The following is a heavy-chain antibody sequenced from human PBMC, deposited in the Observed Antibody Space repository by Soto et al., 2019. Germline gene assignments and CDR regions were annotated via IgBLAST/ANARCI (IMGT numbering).Heavy chain of an antibody. D-gene: IGHD3-10*01. CDR1: GFTFSNAC. CDR3: TTDGFTMVPDSWEYYYYYMDV. V-gene: IGHV3-15*01. CDR2: IKSKTDGGTT. J-gene: IGHJ6*03. Sequence: PGGSLRLSCAASGFTFSNACMSWVRQAPGKGLEWVGRIKSKTDGGTTDYAAPVKGRFTISRDDSKNTLYLQMNSLKTEDTAVCYCTTDGFTMVPDSWEYYYYYMDVWGKGTTVTVSS.